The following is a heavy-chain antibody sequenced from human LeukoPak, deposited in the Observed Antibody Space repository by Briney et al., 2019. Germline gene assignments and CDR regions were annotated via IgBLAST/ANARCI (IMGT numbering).Heavy chain of an antibody. CDR1: GGSISSHY. CDR3: ASRSSIWSGYQDTLYYFDS. CDR2: IYYSGST. Sequence: MPSETLSLTCTVSGGSISSHYWSWIRQPPGKRLEWIGHIYYSGSTNYNPSLKSRVTISVDTSKNQFSLKLSSVTAADTAVYYCASRSSIWSGYQDTLYYFDSWGQGTLVTVSS. D-gene: IGHD3-3*01. V-gene: IGHV4-59*11. J-gene: IGHJ4*02.